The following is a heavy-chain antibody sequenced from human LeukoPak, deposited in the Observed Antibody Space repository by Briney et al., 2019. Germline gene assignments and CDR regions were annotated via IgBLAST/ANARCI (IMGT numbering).Heavy chain of an antibody. D-gene: IGHD3-16*01. CDR2: LSYSGST. V-gene: IGHV4-61*08. J-gene: IGHJ5*02. CDR3: ARGGHKTWFDP. CDR1: GGPVSSGGYF. Sequence: SETLSLTCTVSGGPVSSGGYFWRWIRQPPGKGLEWIGYLSYSGSTNYNPSLRGRVTMSVDTSNNQFSLKLTSVTAADTAVYYCARGGHKTWFDPWGQGTLVTVSS.